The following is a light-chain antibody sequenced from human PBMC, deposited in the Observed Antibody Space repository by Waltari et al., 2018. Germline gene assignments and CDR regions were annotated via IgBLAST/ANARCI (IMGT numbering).Light chain of an antibody. CDR1: QSVSSNY. CDR3: QQYGRSRWT. Sequence: EIVLTQSPATLSLSPGERATLSCRASQSVSSNYLAWYQQKPGQAPRLLIYGASSRATGIPDRFSGSGSGTDFTLNISRLEPEDFAVYYCQQYGRSRWTFGQGTKVGIK. V-gene: IGKV3-20*01. J-gene: IGKJ1*01. CDR2: GAS.